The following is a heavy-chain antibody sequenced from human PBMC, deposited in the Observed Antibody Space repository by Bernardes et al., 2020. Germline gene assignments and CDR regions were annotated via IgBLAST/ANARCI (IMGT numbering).Heavy chain of an antibody. J-gene: IGHJ5*02. CDR1: GGSISSSSYY. CDR3: ARHNRSWQLVRGDWFDP. V-gene: IGHV4-39*01. D-gene: IGHD6-6*01. CDR2: IYYSGST. Sequence: SETLSLTCTVSGGSISSSSYYWGWIRQPPGKGLEWIGSIYYSGSTYYNPSLKSRVTISVDTSKNQFSLKLSSVTAADTAVYYCARHNRSWQLVRGDWFDPWGQGTLVTVSS.